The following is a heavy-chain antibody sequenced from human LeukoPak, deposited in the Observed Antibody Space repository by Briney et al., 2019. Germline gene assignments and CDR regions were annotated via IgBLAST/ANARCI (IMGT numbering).Heavy chain of an antibody. CDR1: RGTFSSYA. J-gene: IGHJ4*02. CDR3: ARVRPYSSGWYDFDY. Sequence: WASVKVSCKASRGTFSSYAISWVRQAPGQGLEWMGRIIPILGIANYAQKFQGRVTITADKSTSTAYMELSSLRSEDTAVYYCARVRPYSSGWYDFDYWGQGTLVTVSS. CDR2: IIPILGIA. V-gene: IGHV1-69*04. D-gene: IGHD6-19*01.